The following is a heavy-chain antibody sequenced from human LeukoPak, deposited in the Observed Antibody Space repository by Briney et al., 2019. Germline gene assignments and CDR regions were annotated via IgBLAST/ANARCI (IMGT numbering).Heavy chain of an antibody. J-gene: IGHJ6*02. Sequence: ASVTVSCKASGYTFTDYYMHWVRQAPGQGLEWMGWINPNSGGTSFAQKFLGRVTMTRDTSISTAYMELSRLRSDDTAVYYCARFVTATQAYYYYGMDVWGQGTTVTVSS. CDR3: ARFVTATQAYYYYGMDV. CDR1: GYTFTDYY. V-gene: IGHV1-2*02. CDR2: INPNSGGT. D-gene: IGHD1/OR15-1a*01.